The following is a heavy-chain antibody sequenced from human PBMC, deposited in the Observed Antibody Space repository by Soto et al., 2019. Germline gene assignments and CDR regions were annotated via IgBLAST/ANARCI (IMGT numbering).Heavy chain of an antibody. CDR3: ARRGYSYGYIDH. CDR1: VYSFTTYW. CDR2: IYPGDSDT. V-gene: IGHV5-51*01. D-gene: IGHD5-18*01. Sequence: LXISCKASVYSFTTYWIGWVRQMPGKGLEWMGIIYPGDSDTNYSPSFQGQVTISADKSVSTAYLQWSSLKASDTAMYYCARRGYSYGYIDHWGQGTLVTVSS. J-gene: IGHJ4*02.